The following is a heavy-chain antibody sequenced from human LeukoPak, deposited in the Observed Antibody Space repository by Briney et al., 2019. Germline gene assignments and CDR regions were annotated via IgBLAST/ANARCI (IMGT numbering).Heavy chain of an antibody. CDR2: INTDGSDT. D-gene: IGHD1-7*01. J-gene: IGHJ4*02. CDR3: AKDRLWNSLDS. V-gene: IGHV3-74*01. CDR1: GFAFSNSW. Sequence: GGSLRLSCAASGFAFSNSWMNWVRQVPGKGLVWVSRINTDGSDTAYADSVKGRFTISRDNAKNTLYLQMNSLKNDDTAVYYCAKDRLWNSLDSWGQGTLVTVSS.